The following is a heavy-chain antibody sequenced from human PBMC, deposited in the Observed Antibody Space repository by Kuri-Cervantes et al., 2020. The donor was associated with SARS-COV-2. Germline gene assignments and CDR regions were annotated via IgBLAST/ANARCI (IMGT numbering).Heavy chain of an antibody. V-gene: IGHV3-30*12. CDR1: GFTFSSYS. D-gene: IGHD2-21*01. J-gene: IGHJ5*02. CDR2: ITYAGSNK. Sequence: GGFRRLSSAASGFTFSSYSMNRVRQAPGKGLEWVAVITYAGSNKYYADPVKGRFTISRDNAKNSLYLQMNSLRDEKTAVYYCARAPSVFPNWFDPWGQGTLVTVSS. CDR3: ARAPSVFPNWFDP.